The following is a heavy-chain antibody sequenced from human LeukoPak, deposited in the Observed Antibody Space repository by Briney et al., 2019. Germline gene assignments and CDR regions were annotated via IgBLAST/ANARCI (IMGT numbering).Heavy chain of an antibody. V-gene: IGHV3-23*01. CDR2: ISGSGGST. J-gene: IGHJ4*02. CDR3: AKAPLGRCTGAICYSFDY. Sequence: PGGSLRLSCAASGFIVSSNYMSWVRQAPGKGLEWVSAISGSGGSTYYADSVKGRFTISRDNSKNTLYLQMNSLRAEDAAVYYCAKAPLGRCTGAICYSFDYWGQGTLVTVSS. CDR1: GFIVSSNY. D-gene: IGHD2-15*01.